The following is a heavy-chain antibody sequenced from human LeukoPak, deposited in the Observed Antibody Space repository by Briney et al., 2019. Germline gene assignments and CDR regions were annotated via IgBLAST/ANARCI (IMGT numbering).Heavy chain of an antibody. CDR2: IWFDGSNK. V-gene: IGHV3-33*01. D-gene: IGHD2-21*02. CDR1: GFTFSDSG. CDR3: ARGGTVTSVHDAFDI. Sequence: GGSLRLSCAASGFTFSDSGIHWVRQAPGKGLEWVGNIWFDGSNKYYADSVKGRFTISRDNSKNTLYLEMSSLRVEDTAIYYCARGGTVTSVHDAFDIWGQGTTVTVSS. J-gene: IGHJ3*02.